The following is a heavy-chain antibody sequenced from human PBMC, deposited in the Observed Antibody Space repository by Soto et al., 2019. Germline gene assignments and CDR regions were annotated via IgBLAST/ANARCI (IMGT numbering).Heavy chain of an antibody. V-gene: IGHV3-33*01. CDR2: IWFDGIKE. CDR3: TRATFDV. CDR1: GFDFTTYA. Sequence: GGSLRLSCAVTGFDFTTYAMDWVRQTPDKGLEWVAIIWFDGIKEFYAESVRGRFTISIDTSKNTVFLQMNNVRAEDTALYYCTRATFDVWGQGTTVTVSS. J-gene: IGHJ6*02.